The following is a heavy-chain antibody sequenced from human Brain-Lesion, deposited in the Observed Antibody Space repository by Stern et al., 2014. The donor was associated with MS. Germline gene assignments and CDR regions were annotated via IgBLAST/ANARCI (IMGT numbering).Heavy chain of an antibody. CDR2: IYYIGST. V-gene: IGHV4-30-4*01. CDR1: GDSISSGDNY. D-gene: IGHD3-22*01. Sequence: VQLVQSGPGLVKPSQTLSLTCNFSGDSISSGDNYWSWIRQSPGKGLAWIGYIYYIGSTCYNPSLKSRVTISVDTSQNQFSLRLSSVTAADTAVYYCARGESSRYYYYFDYWGQGTLVTVSS. CDR3: ARGESSRYYYYFDY. J-gene: IGHJ4*02.